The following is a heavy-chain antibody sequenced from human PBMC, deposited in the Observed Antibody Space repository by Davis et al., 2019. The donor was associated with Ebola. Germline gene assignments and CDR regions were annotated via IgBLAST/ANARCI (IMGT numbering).Heavy chain of an antibody. CDR3: ARSVGSSGYYYGWFDP. CDR2: INPNSGGT. D-gene: IGHD3-22*01. Sequence: ASVKVSCKASGYTFTGYYMHWVRQAPGQGLEWMGWINPNSGGTNYAQKFQGWVTMTRDTSISTAYMELSSLRSDDTAVYYCARSVGSSGYYYGWFDPWGQGTLVTVSS. CDR1: GYTFTGYY. V-gene: IGHV1-2*04. J-gene: IGHJ5*02.